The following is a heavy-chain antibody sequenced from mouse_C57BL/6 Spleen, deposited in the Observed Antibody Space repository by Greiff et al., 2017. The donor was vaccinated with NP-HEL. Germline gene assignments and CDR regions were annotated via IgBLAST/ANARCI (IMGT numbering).Heavy chain of an antibody. CDR2: IWSDGST. CDR1: GFSLTSYG. D-gene: IGHD2-2*01. J-gene: IGHJ4*01. V-gene: IGHV2-6-1*01. Sequence: VKLMESGPGLVAPSQSLSITCTVSGFSLTSYGVHWVRQPPGKGLEWLVVIWSDGSTTYNSALKSRLSISKDNSKSQVFLKMNSLQTDDTAMYYCARHGGYDIAMDYWGQGTSVTVSS. CDR3: ARHGGYDIAMDY.